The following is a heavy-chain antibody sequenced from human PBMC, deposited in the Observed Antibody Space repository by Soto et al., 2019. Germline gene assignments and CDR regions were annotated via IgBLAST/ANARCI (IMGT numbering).Heavy chain of an antibody. CDR1: GYTFTNYA. Sequence: QVQLVQAGAEVKKPGASVKVSCKASGYTFTNYAMHWVRQAPGQRLEWMGWINAGNGNTKYSQKFQGRVTITRDTSASTAYMELSSLISEDTAVYYCARGVSLYWYFDLWGRGTLVTVSS. CDR2: INAGNGNT. CDR3: ARGVSLYWYFDL. J-gene: IGHJ2*01. V-gene: IGHV1-3*01.